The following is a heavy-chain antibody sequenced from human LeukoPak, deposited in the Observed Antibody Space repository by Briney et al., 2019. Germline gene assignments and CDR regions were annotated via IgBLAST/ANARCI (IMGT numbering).Heavy chain of an antibody. D-gene: IGHD3-10*01. Sequence: GGSLRLSCAASGFTFSSYSMNWVRQAPGKGLEWVSSISSSSSYIYYADSVKGRFTISRDNAKNSLYLQMKSLRAEDTAVYYCARDPMVRGVIRYFDYWGQGTLVTVSS. CDR3: ARDPMVRGVIRYFDY. CDR2: ISSSSSYI. J-gene: IGHJ4*02. CDR1: GFTFSSYS. V-gene: IGHV3-21*01.